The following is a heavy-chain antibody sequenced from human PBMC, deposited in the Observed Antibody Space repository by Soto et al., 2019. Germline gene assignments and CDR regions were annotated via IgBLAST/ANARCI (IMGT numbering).Heavy chain of an antibody. J-gene: IGHJ5*02. CDR3: VRGGIAGHWFDP. CDR1: RAFINSGGFY. V-gene: IGHV4-31*03. CDR2: IFHSGST. D-gene: IGHD2-21*01. Sequence: PSETLSLTCSVSRAFINSGGFYYSWIRQPPGKGLEWLGYIFHSGSTLYTPSLRGRLTLSADTSRNQLSLHLTSVTAADTAVYYCVRGGIAGHWFDPWGQGILVTAPQ.